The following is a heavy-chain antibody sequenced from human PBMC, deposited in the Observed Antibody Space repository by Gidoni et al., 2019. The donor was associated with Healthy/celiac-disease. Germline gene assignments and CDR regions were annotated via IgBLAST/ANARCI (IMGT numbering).Heavy chain of an antibody. V-gene: IGHV1-18*01. Sequence: QVQLVQSGAEVKKPGASVKVSCKASGYTFPSYGISWVRQAPGQGLEWMGWISAYNGNTNYAQKLQGRVTMTTDTSTSTAYMELRSLRSDDTAVYYCARQTSGYDYAIYYYYYGMDVWGQGTTVTVSS. J-gene: IGHJ6*02. CDR3: ARQTSGYDYAIYYYYYGMDV. CDR1: GYTFPSYG. CDR2: ISAYNGNT. D-gene: IGHD5-12*01.